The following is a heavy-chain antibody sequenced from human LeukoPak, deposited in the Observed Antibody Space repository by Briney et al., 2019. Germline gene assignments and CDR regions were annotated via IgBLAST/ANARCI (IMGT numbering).Heavy chain of an antibody. D-gene: IGHD3-10*01. CDR3: AKDLTAYGSGPYGMDV. J-gene: IGHJ6*02. V-gene: IGHV3-23*01. CDR1: GFTFSSYA. Sequence: PGGSLRLSCAASGFTFSSYAMSWVRKAPGKGLEWVSAISGSGGSTYYADSVKGRFTISRDNSKNTLYLQMNSLRAEDTAVYYCAKDLTAYGSGPYGMDVWGQGTTVTVSS. CDR2: ISGSGGST.